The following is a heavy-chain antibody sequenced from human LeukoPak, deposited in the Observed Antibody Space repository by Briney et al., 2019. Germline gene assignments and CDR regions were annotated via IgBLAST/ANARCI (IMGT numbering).Heavy chain of an antibody. CDR3: ATHRGYYYAMDV. V-gene: IGHV4-59*08. CDR1: GGSISSYY. Sequence: PSETLSLTCTVSGGSISSYYWSWIRQPPGKGLEWIGYIYYSGSTNYNPSLKSRVTISVDTSKNQFSLKLTSVTAADTAVYYCATHRGYYYAMDVWGQGTTVTVSS. J-gene: IGHJ6*02. CDR2: IYYSGST.